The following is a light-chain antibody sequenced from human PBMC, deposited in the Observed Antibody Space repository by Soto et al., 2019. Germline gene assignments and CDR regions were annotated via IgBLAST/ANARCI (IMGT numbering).Light chain of an antibody. V-gene: IGKV1-39*01. J-gene: IGKJ1*01. CDR2: AAS. CDR3: QQSYSTPRT. CDR1: QSISSW. Sequence: DIQMSQSASTLSAWVGARVTITCRASQSISSWLAWYQQKPGKAPKLLIYAASSLQSGVPSRFSGSGSGTDFTLTISSLQPEDVATYYCQQSYSTPRTFGQGTKVDIK.